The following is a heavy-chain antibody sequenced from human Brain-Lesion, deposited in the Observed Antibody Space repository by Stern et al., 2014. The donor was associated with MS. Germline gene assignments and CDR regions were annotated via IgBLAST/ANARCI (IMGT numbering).Heavy chain of an antibody. Sequence: VQLGQSGAEVKKPGESLKVSCKGSGYTLTNYWIGWVRQMPGKGLEWMGVIHPSYSYTSYSPAFQGQGTISADNSLNTAPTQRSGLKASDSAMYYCARGSVAATMGAMDVWGQGTTVTVSS. CDR2: IHPSYSYT. V-gene: IGHV5-51*01. J-gene: IGHJ6*02. D-gene: IGHD6-19*01. CDR3: ARGSVAATMGAMDV. CDR1: GYTLTNYW.